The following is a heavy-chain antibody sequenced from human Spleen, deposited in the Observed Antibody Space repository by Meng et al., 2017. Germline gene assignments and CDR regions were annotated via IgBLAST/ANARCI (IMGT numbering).Heavy chain of an antibody. D-gene: IGHD6-19*01. Sequence: SETLSLTCAVYGGSFSGYYWSWIRQPPGKGLEWIGEINHSGSTNYNPSLKSRVTISVDTSKNQFSLKLSSVTAADTAVYCCATSGWHHDAFDIWGQGTMVTVSS. V-gene: IGHV4-34*01. CDR1: GGSFSGYY. CDR3: ATSGWHHDAFDI. CDR2: INHSGST. J-gene: IGHJ3*02.